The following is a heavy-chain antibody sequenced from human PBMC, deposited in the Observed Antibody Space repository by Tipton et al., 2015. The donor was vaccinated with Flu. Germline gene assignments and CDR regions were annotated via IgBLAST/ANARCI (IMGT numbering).Heavy chain of an antibody. J-gene: IGHJ5*02. Sequence: SLRLSCTASGFTFGDYAMSWVRQAPGKGLEWVGFIRSKAYGGTTEYAASVKGRFTISRDDSKSIAYLQMNSLKTEDTAVYYCTRDDNGADYGDYASKGWFGPWGQGTLVTVSS. CDR1: GFTFGDYA. CDR2: IRSKAYGGTT. CDR3: TRDDNGADYGDYASKGWFGP. V-gene: IGHV3-49*04. D-gene: IGHD4-17*01.